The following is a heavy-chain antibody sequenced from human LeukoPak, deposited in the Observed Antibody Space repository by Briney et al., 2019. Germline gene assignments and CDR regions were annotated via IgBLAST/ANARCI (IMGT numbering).Heavy chain of an antibody. CDR3: SYGGTWYAFDI. V-gene: IGHV3-33*01. J-gene: IGHJ3*02. CDR1: GFTFSSYG. D-gene: IGHD4-23*01. CDR2: IWYDGSNK. Sequence: GGSLRLSCAASGFTFSSYGMHWVRQAPGKGLEWVAVIWYDGSNKYYADSVKGRFTISRDNSKNTLYLQMNSLRAEDTAVYYCSYGGTWYAFDIWGQGTMVTVSS.